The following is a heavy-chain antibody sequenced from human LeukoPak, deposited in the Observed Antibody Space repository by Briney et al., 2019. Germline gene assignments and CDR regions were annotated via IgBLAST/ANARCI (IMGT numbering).Heavy chain of an antibody. J-gene: IGHJ5*02. CDR2: IYSSGST. V-gene: IGHV4-30-4*08. D-gene: IGHD6-13*01. CDR1: GDSISSADYY. Sequence: SETLSLTCTVSGDSISSADYYWTWIRQPPGKGLELVGFIYSSGSTKYNPSLKSRVTISAATSKTQFSLKLSYATAADTAVYYCARDRGAAAGTWWFDPWGQGTLSPSPQ. CDR3: ARDRGAAAGTWWFDP.